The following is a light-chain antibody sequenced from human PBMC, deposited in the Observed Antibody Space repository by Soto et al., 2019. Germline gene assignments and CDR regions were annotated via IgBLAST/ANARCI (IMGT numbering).Light chain of an antibody. Sequence: DIQMTQSPSSLSAYIGDRVTIPCRASENINKYVNWYQQKLGKAPKLLIYAAATLQSGVPSRFRGSGSGTDFTLTITSLQPDDFATYYCQQYNSYSVTFGQGTKVDIK. CDR1: ENINKY. CDR3: QQYNSYSVT. J-gene: IGKJ1*01. V-gene: IGKV1-39*01. CDR2: AAA.